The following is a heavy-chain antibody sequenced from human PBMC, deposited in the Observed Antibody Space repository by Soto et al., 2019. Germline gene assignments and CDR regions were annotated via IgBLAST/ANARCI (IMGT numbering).Heavy chain of an antibody. V-gene: IGHV1-3*01. J-gene: IGHJ5*02. Sequence: ASVKVSCKASGYTFTSYAMHWVRQAPGQRLEWMGWINAGNGNTKYSQKFQGRVTITRDTSASTAYMELSSLRSEDTAVYYCARDFPGGRIHLVWFDPWGQGTLVTVSS. CDR3: ARDFPGGRIHLVWFDP. D-gene: IGHD5-18*01. CDR1: GYTFTSYA. CDR2: INAGNGNT.